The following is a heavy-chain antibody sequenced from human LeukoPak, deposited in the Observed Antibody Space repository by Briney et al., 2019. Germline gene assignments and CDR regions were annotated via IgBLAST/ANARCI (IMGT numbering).Heavy chain of an antibody. D-gene: IGHD1-26*01. CDR3: ARHVGYGGTYGEFDI. V-gene: IGHV4-39*01. CDR1: GGSINIINYY. CDR2: IYYTGAT. Sequence: SETLSLTCTVSGGSINIINYYWGWIRQPPGKGLEWIGSIYYTGATYYNPPLKTRVTISVDTSKNQFSLKLSSVTAADTAVFYCARHVGYGGTYGEFDIWGQGTMVTVSS. J-gene: IGHJ3*02.